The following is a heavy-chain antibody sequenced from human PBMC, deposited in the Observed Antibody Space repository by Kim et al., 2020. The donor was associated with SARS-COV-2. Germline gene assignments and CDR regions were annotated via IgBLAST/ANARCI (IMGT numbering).Heavy chain of an antibody. V-gene: IGHV1-8*01. J-gene: IGHJ5*02. D-gene: IGHD3-3*01. CDR2: MNPNSGNT. CDR3: ARGLATYYDFWSGYYGVRAYNWFDP. CDR1: GYTFTSYD. Sequence: ASVKVSCKASGYTFTSYDINWVRQATGQGLEWMGWMNPNSGNTGYAQKFQGRVTMTRNTSISTAYMELSSLRSEDTAVYYCARGLATYYDFWSGYYGVRAYNWFDPWGQGTLVTVSS.